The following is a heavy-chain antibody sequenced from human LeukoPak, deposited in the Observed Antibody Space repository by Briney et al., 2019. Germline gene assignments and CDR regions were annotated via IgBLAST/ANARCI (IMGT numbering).Heavy chain of an antibody. D-gene: IGHD3-22*01. CDR1: GFTFGDYA. Sequence: GGSLRLSCTASGFTFGDYAMSWFRQAPGKGLEWVGFIRSKAYGGTTEYAASVKGRFTISRDDSKSIAYLQMNSLKTEDTAVYYCTRDLVLNYYDSSGYPDYWGRGTLVTVSS. V-gene: IGHV3-49*03. CDR3: TRDLVLNYYDSSGYPDY. CDR2: IRSKAYGGTT. J-gene: IGHJ4*02.